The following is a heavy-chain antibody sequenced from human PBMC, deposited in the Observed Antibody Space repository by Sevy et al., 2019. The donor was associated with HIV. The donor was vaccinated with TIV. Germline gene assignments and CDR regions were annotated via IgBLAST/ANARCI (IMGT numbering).Heavy chain of an antibody. CDR3: ERFLEWSVGGYFDY. CDR1: DGSISSGGYY. CDR2: IYYSGST. Sequence: SETLSLTCTVSDGSISSGGYYWSWIRQHPGKGLEWIGYIYYSGSTYYNPSLKSRVTISVDTSKNQFSLKLSSVTAADTAVYYCERFLEWSVGGYFDYWGQGTLVTVSS. D-gene: IGHD3-3*01. V-gene: IGHV4-31*03. J-gene: IGHJ4*02.